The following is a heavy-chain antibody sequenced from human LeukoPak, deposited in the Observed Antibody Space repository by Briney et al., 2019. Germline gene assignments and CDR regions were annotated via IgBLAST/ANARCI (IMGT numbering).Heavy chain of an antibody. V-gene: IGHV4-4*07. J-gene: IGHJ6*02. D-gene: IGHD3-3*02. Sequence: SETLSLTCTVSGGSISSYYWSWIRQPAGKGLEWIGRIYTSGSTNYNPSLKSRVTMSVDTSKNQISLKLSSVTAADTAVYYCARDPELAFQHYYGMDVWGQGTTVTVSS. CDR2: IYTSGST. CDR1: GGSISSYY. CDR3: ARDPELAFQHYYGMDV.